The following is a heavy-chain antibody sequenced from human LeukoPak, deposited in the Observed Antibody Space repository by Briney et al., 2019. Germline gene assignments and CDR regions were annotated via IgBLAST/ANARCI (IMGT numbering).Heavy chain of an antibody. J-gene: IGHJ4*02. Sequence: PGGSLRLSCAASGFTVSSNYMSWVPQAPGKGLEWVSSISTSSTYIYYADPVKGRFTISRDNAKNSPYLQMNSLRAAETAVYYCARDPPFIIGTTFFAYWGQGTPVTVSS. V-gene: IGHV3-21*01. CDR1: GFTVSSNY. D-gene: IGHD1-20*01. CDR3: ARDPPFIIGTTFFAY. CDR2: ISTSSTYI.